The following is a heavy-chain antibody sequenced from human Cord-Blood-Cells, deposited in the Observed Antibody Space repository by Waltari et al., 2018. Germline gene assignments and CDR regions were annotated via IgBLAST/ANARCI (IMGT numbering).Heavy chain of an antibody. V-gene: IGHV3-21*01. J-gene: IGHJ2*01. CDR3: ARTGIGWYFDL. Sequence: EVQLVESGGGLVKPGGSLRLSCAASGFTCSSHSMNWLRQGPGKGLEWVSSISSSSSYIYYADSVKGRFTISRDNAKNSLYLQMNSLRAEDTAVYYCARTGIGWYFDLWGRGTLVTVSS. D-gene: IGHD7-27*01. CDR1: GFTCSSHS. CDR2: ISSSSSYI.